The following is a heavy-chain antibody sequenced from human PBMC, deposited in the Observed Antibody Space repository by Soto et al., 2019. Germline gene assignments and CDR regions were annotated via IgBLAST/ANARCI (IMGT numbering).Heavy chain of an antibody. CDR3: AGLRFLEWSPARFFDS. CDR1: GGSISSGFYY. CDR2: IYYSGST. Sequence: PSETLSLTCTVSGGSISSGFYYWSWIRQHPGKGLEWIGYIYYSGSTYYNPSLKTRVTISIDTSKNQFSLRLNFVTAADTAVYYCAGLRFLEWSPARFFDSWGQGILVTVSS. J-gene: IGHJ4*02. V-gene: IGHV4-31*03. D-gene: IGHD3-3*01.